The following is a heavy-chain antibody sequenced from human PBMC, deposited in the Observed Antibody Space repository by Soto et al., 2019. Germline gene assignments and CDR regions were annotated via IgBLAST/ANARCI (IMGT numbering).Heavy chain of an antibody. V-gene: IGHV4-59*12. CDR1: GGSISSYY. Sequence: TSETLSLTCTVSGGSISSYYWSWIRQPPGKGLEWIGEIYYSGSTNYNPSLKSRVTISVDTSKNQFSLKLTSVTAADTAVYYCARDKITGLFDYWGQGTLVTVSS. J-gene: IGHJ4*02. CDR2: IYYSGST. D-gene: IGHD2-8*02. CDR3: ARDKITGLFDY.